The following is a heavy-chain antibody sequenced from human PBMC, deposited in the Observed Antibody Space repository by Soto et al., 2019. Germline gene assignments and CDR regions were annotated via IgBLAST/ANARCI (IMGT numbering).Heavy chain of an antibody. CDR3: ARERTVTPFIDY. J-gene: IGHJ4*02. CDR2: IYYSGST. D-gene: IGHD4-17*01. Sequence: PSETLSLTCTVSGGSISSSSYYWGWIRQPPGKGLEWIGSIYYSGSTYYNPSLKSRVTISVDTSKNQFSLKLSSVTAADTAVYYCARERTVTPFIDYWGQGTLVTVSS. V-gene: IGHV4-39*02. CDR1: GGSISSSSYY.